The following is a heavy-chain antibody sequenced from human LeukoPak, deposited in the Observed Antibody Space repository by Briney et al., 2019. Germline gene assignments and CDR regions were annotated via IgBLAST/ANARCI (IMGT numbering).Heavy chain of an antibody. D-gene: IGHD3-3*01. CDR2: ISSSSSTI. CDR3: ARVGYDFWSGYYTGIDYYYYYMDV. J-gene: IGHJ6*03. Sequence: GGSLRLSCAASGFTFSSYSMNWVRQAPGKGLEWVSYISSSSSTIYYADSVKGRFTVSRDNAKNSLYLQMNSLRAEDTAVYYCARVGYDFWSGYYTGIDYYYYYMDVWGKGTTVTVSS. CDR1: GFTFSSYS. V-gene: IGHV3-48*01.